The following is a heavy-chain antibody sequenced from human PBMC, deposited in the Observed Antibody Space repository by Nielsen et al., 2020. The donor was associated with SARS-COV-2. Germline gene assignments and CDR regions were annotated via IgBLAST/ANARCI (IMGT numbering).Heavy chain of an antibody. CDR2: IYYSGST. CDR1: GGSISSYY. J-gene: IGHJ6*03. Sequence: SETLSLTCTVSGGSISSYYWSWIRQPPGKGLEWIGYIYYSGSTNYNPSLKSRVTISVDTSKNQFSLKLSSVTAADTAVYYCARGDVEGSDYYYYYYMDVWGKGTTVTVSS. V-gene: IGHV4-59*01. CDR3: ARGDVEGSDYYYYYYMDV. D-gene: IGHD3-16*01.